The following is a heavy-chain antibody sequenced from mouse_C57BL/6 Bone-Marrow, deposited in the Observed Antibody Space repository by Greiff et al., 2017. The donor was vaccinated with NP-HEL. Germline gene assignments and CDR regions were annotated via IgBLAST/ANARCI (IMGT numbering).Heavy chain of an antibody. CDR3: ARDGDYYAMDY. Sequence: EVQRVESGPGLVKPSQSLSLTCSVTGYSITSGYYWNWIRQFPGNKLEWMGYISYDGSNNYNPSLKNRISITRDTSKNQFFLKLNSVTTEDTATYYCARDGDYYAMDYWGQGTSVTVSS. J-gene: IGHJ4*01. CDR2: ISYDGSN. CDR1: GYSITSGYY. V-gene: IGHV3-6*01.